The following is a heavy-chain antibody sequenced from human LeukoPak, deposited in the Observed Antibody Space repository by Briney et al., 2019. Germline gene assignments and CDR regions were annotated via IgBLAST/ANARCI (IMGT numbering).Heavy chain of an antibody. D-gene: IGHD5-12*01. CDR3: AIRGYSGYEPYYFGY. CDR1: GGSFSGCY. Sequence: SETLSLTCAVYGGSFSGCYWSWIRQPPGKGLEWIGEINHSGSTNYNPSLKSRVAISVDTSKNQFSLKLGSVTAADTAVYYCAIRGYSGYEPYYFGYWGQGTLVTVSS. J-gene: IGHJ4*02. CDR2: INHSGST. V-gene: IGHV4-34*01.